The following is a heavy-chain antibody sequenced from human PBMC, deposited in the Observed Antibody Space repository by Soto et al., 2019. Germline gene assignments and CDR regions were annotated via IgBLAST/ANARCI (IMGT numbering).Heavy chain of an antibody. V-gene: IGHV4-59*08. D-gene: IGHD4-17*01. CDR1: VGSISSYY. Sequence: SETLSLTCTVSVGSISSYYWSWIRQPPGKGLEWIGYIYYSGSTNYNPSLKSRVTISVDTSKNQFSLKLSSVTAADTAVYYCARHPDYGDYGGYYYYYGMDVWGQGTTVTVSS. CDR3: ARHPDYGDYGGYYYYYGMDV. CDR2: IYYSGST. J-gene: IGHJ6*02.